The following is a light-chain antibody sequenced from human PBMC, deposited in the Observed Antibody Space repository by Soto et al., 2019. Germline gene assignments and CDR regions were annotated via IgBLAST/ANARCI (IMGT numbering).Light chain of an antibody. V-gene: IGLV2-14*01. CDR3: SSYTSSSTYV. CDR1: SGDVGGCNY. Sequence: QSVLTQPASVSGSPGQSITVPCAGTSGDVGGCNYVSWYQQHPGKAPKLMIYEVSTRPSGVSNRFSGSKSGNTASLTISGLQAEDEADYYCSSYTSSSTYVFGTGTKVTVL. J-gene: IGLJ1*01. CDR2: EVS.